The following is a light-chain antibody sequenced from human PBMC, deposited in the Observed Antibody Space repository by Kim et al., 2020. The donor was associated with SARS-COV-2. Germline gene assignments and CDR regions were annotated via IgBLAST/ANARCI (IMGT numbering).Light chain of an antibody. CDR2: EVR. CDR1: SSDVMSFNL. V-gene: IGLV2-23*02. CDR3: CSYAGSSWV. Sequence: PGQSITISCTASSSDVMSFNLVSWYQQYPGKAPKMMIYEVRRRPSGVSNRFSGSKSGNTASLTISGLQAEDEADYYCCSYAGSSWVFVGGTQLTVL. J-gene: IGLJ3*02.